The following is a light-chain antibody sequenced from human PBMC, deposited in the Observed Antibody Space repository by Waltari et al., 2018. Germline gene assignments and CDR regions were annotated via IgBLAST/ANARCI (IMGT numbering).Light chain of an antibody. Sequence: ATLSCRARQSVSSALAWYQQKPGQSPSLHIYGASNRATGIPDRVSSSGSGTDFSLTISSLEPEDFAVYYCQHYLRLPATFGQGTKVEIK. J-gene: IGKJ1*01. CDR2: GAS. CDR1: QSVSSA. CDR3: QHYLRLPAT. V-gene: IGKV3-20*01.